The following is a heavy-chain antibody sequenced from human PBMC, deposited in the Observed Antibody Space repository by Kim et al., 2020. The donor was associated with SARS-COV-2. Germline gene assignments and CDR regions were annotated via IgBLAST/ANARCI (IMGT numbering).Heavy chain of an antibody. CDR1: GFTFSSYD. D-gene: IGHD3-10*01. CDR2: IYSGGSST. V-gene: IGHV3-23*03. CDR3: AKRRNYYGSGCYSQDY. J-gene: IGHJ4*01. Sequence: GGSLRLSCAASGFTFSSYDMSWVRQAPGKGLEWVSVIYSGGSSTYYADSVKGRFTISRDNYKNTLYLQMNSPRADDTAEYYCAKRRNYYGSGCYSQDYWG.